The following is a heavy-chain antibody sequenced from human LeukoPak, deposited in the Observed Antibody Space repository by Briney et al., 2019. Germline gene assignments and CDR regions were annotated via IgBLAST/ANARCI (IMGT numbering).Heavy chain of an antibody. D-gene: IGHD6-13*01. J-gene: IGHJ6*03. CDR1: GDSISSSSFY. CDR2: IYYSGST. CDR3: ARTSSSWYLIDYYYYMDV. Sequence: SETLSLICTVSGDSISSSSFYWGWIRQHPGKGLEWIGYIYYSGSTYYNPSLKSRVTISVDTSKNQFSLKLSSVTAADTAVYYCARTSSSWYLIDYYYYMDVWGKGTTVTVSS. V-gene: IGHV4-31*03.